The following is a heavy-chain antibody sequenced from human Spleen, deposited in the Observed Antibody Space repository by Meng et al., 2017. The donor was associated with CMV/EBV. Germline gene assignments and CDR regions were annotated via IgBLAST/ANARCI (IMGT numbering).Heavy chain of an antibody. Sequence: ASVKVSCKASGYTFISYDINWVRQATGQGLEWMGWMNPNSGNTGYAQKFQGRVTMTRNTSISTAYMELSSLRSEDTAVYYCARGKRRYCSSTSCYRSQFAFDIWGQGTMVTVSS. V-gene: IGHV1-8*01. CDR3: ARGKRRYCSSTSCYRSQFAFDI. CDR1: GYTFISYD. J-gene: IGHJ3*02. D-gene: IGHD2-2*01. CDR2: MNPNSGNT.